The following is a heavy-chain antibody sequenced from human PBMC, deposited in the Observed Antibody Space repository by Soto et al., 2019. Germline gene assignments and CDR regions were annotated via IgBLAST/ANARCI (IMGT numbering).Heavy chain of an antibody. CDR1: GFTFSSYA. V-gene: IGHV3-30-3*01. CDR3: ARGLVPAEAASLVY. Sequence: GGSLRLSCAASGFTFSSYAMHWVRQAPGKGLEWVAVISYDGSNKYYADSVKGRFTISRDNSKNTLYLQMNSLRAEDTAVYYCARGLVPAEAASLVYWGQGTLVTVSS. J-gene: IGHJ4*02. D-gene: IGHD2-2*01. CDR2: ISYDGSNK.